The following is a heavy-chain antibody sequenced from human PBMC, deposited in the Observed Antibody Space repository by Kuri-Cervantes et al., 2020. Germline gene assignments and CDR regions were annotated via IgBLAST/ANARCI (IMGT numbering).Heavy chain of an antibody. CDR3: TRMYGDYMYGWFDP. Sequence: GGSLRLSCAASGFTFDDHGMSWVRQTPGKGLEWVSGINWNGGSTGYADSVKGRFTISRDNAKNSLYLQMNSLRAEDTALYYCTRMYGDYMYGWFDPWGQGTPVTVSS. CDR2: INWNGGST. D-gene: IGHD4-17*01. J-gene: IGHJ5*02. CDR1: GFTFDDHG. V-gene: IGHV3-20*04.